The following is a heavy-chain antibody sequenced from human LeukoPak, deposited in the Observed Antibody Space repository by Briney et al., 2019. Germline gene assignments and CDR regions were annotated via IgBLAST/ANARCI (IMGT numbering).Heavy chain of an antibody. V-gene: IGHV3-48*01. CDR1: GFIFGRVS. CDR2: ISRDGDIR. D-gene: IGHD3-10*01. CDR3: VRDNPRCCGVLRANNDDL. J-gene: IGHJ5*02. Sequence: GGSLRLSCAASGFIFGRVSMNCVRQAPGGGLGWVSYISRDGDIRYNANTVRGRFHISRDNTTNSPYLQMNSLRADATAMYYTVRDNPRCCGVLRANNDDLWGEGTLVTVSS.